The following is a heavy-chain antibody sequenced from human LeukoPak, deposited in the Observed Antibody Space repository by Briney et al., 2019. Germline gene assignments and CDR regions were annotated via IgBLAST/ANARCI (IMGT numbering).Heavy chain of an antibody. CDR2: ISGSGSNT. D-gene: IGHD2-15*01. CDR1: GGTFSSYA. V-gene: IGHV3-23*01. Sequence: SCKASGGTFSSYAMSWVRQAPGKGLEWVSVISGSGSNTYYADSVKGRFTISRDNSKNTLYLQMNSLRAEDTAVYYCAKDPGYYCSGGSCYVWYLDLWGRGTLVTVSS. J-gene: IGHJ2*01. CDR3: AKDPGYYCSGGSCYVWYLDL.